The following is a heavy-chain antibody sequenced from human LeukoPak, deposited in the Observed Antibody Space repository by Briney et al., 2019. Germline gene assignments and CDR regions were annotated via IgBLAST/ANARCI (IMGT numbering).Heavy chain of an antibody. CDR3: AKGNIAARQDIMDV. J-gene: IGHJ6*02. V-gene: IGHV3-23*01. CDR2: ISGIGGST. Sequence: PGRSLRLSSAASGFTFSSYAMRWVRHAPGKGLDWVSLISGIGGSTYYADSVKGRFTNSRDNSKNTLYLQMNSLRAEDTAVYYCAKGNIAARQDIMDVWGQGTTVTVSS. D-gene: IGHD6-6*01. CDR1: GFTFSSYA.